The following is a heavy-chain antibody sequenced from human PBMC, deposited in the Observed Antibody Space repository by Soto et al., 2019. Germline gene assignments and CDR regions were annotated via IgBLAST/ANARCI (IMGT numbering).Heavy chain of an antibody. CDR3: ARDHDYSNANWFDP. J-gene: IGHJ5*02. D-gene: IGHD4-4*01. CDR2: ISSSSSTI. Sequence: GGSLRLSSAASGVPFSSYSMNWVRQAPGKGLEWVSYISSSSSTIYYADSVKGRFTISRDNAKNSLYLQMNSLRAEDTAVYYCARDHDYSNANWFDPWGQGTLVTVSS. V-gene: IGHV3-48*01. CDR1: GVPFSSYS.